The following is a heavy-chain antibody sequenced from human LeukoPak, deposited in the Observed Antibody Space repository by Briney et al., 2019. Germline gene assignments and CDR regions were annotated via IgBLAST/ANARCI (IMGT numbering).Heavy chain of an antibody. CDR3: ARRFDS. CDR2: ITSSSTI. CDR1: GFTFSNYN. V-gene: IGHV3-48*02. Sequence: GGSPRLSCAASGFTFSNYNMNWVRQAPGKGLEWVSHITSSSTIYYADSVQGRFTISRDNAKNSLYLQMNSLRDEDTAVYYCARRFDSWGQGTLVTVSS. J-gene: IGHJ4*02.